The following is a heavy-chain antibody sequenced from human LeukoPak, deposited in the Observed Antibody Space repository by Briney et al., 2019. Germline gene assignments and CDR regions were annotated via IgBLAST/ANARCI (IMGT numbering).Heavy chain of an antibody. CDR1: GFTFSSYA. J-gene: IGHJ4*02. D-gene: IGHD2-2*03. CDR3: AKVSGYCSSTSCYGAIDY. Sequence: GGSLRLSCAASGFTFSSYAMSWVRQAPGKGLEWVSAISGSGGSTYYADSVKGRFTISRDNSKNTLYLQMNSLRAEDTAVYYCAKVSGYCSSTSCYGAIDYWGQGTLVTVSS. V-gene: IGHV3-23*01. CDR2: ISGSGGST.